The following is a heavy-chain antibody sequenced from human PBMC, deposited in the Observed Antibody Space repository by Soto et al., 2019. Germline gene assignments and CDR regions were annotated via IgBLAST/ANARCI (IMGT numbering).Heavy chain of an antibody. Sequence: GGSLRLSCEGSGFTLSDHSMDWVRQAPGKGLEWVARSRSKAANYVTEYAASVKGRFTISRDNSKNSVHLQMNSLKTEDTARYHCVSYFGNFVRLYGLWGQGTLVTVSS. CDR1: GFTLSDHS. V-gene: IGHV3-72*01. CDR3: VSYFGNFVRLYGL. D-gene: IGHD3-10*01. CDR2: SRSKAANYVT. J-gene: IGHJ4*02.